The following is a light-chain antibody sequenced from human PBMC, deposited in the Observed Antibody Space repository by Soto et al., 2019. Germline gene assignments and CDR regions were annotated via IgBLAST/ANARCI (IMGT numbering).Light chain of an antibody. CDR3: QQYYNTPLT. CDR2: WAS. CDR1: QSVVYSSNNKNY. V-gene: IGKV4-1*01. Sequence: EILVTQSPDSLAVSLGERATINCKSSQSVVYSSNNKNYLAWYQQKPRQPPKLLINWASTRESGVPDRFSGSGSGTDFTLTISSLQAEDVAVYYCQQYYNTPLTFGGGTKVDI. J-gene: IGKJ4*01.